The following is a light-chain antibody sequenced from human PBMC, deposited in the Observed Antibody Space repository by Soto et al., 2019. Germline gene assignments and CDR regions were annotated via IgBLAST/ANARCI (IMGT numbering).Light chain of an antibody. CDR2: EVS. CDR3: SSYSISTAYL. CDR1: SSDVGGYDY. V-gene: IGLV2-14*01. Sequence: QSVLTQPASVSGSPGQSITISCTVTSSDVGGYDYVSWYQLHPGKAPKFMIFEVSNRPSGVSYRFSGSKSGNTASLTISGLQAEDEADYFCSSYSISTAYLFGTGTKVTVL. J-gene: IGLJ1*01.